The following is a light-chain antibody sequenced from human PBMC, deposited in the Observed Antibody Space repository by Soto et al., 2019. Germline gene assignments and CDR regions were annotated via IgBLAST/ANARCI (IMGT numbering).Light chain of an antibody. CDR3: HQYNNWPKT. CDR2: GAS. J-gene: IGKJ1*01. V-gene: IGKV3-15*01. Sequence: EIVMTQSPATLSVSPGERATLSCRASQSVSSNLAWYQQKPGQAPRLLIYGASTRATGIPARFSGSGSGTEVTLTISSLQSEDFAVYYCHQYNNWPKTFGQGTKVEIK. CDR1: QSVSSN.